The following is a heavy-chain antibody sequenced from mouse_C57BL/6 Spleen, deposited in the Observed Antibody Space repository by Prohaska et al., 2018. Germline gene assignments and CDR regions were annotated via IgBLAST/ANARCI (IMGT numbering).Heavy chain of an antibody. D-gene: IGHD3-3*01. CDR2: IHPNSGST. Sequence: QVQLQQPGAELVKPGASVKLSCKASGYTFTSYWMHWVKQRPRQGIEWSGRIHPNSGSTNYNEKFKSKATLNGEKSTSTAYMQLSRRTSEDSGVYYCAREEGTGFAYWGQGTLVTVSA. CDR1: GYTFTSYW. V-gene: IGHV1-64*01. J-gene: IGHJ3*01. CDR3: AREEGTGFAY.